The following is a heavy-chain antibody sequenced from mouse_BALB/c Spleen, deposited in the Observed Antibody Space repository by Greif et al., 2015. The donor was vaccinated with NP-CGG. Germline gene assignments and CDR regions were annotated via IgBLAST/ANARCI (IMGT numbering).Heavy chain of an antibody. D-gene: IGHD2-1*01. CDR1: GYAFSSYW. J-gene: IGHJ2*01. Sequence: VQLQQSGAELVRPGSSVKISCKASGYAFSSYWMNWVKQRPGQGLEWIGQIYPGDGDTNYNGKFKGKATLTADKSSSTAYMQLSSLTSEDSAVYFCARSEGVYYGNFFDYWGQGTTLTVSP. V-gene: IGHV1-80*01. CDR2: IYPGDGDT. CDR3: ARSEGVYYGNFFDY.